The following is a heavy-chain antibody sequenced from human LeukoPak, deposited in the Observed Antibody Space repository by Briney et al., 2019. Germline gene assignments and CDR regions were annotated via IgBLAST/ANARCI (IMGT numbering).Heavy chain of an antibody. CDR3: AELGITMIGGV. V-gene: IGHV3-20*04. Sequence: GGSLRLSCAASGFTFDDYAMSWVRQAPGKGLEWVSSINWNGARIGYADSVKGRFTTSRDNAKNSLYLQMNSLRAEDTAVYYCAELGITMIGGVWGKGTTVTISS. D-gene: IGHD3-10*02. CDR2: INWNGARI. J-gene: IGHJ6*04. CDR1: GFTFDDYA.